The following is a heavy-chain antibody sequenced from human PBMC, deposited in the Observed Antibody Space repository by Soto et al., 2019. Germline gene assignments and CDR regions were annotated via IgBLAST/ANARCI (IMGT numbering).Heavy chain of an antibody. CDR1: GGTFSSYA. J-gene: IGHJ4*02. CDR3: ASSKHPYHRFYYDSSGYLLLDY. CDR2: IIPIFGTA. Sequence: SVKVSCKASGGTFSSYAISWVRQAPGQGLEWMGGIIPIFGTANYAQKFQGRVTITADESTSTAYMELSSLRSEDTAVYYCASSKHPYHRFYYDSSGYLLLDYWGQGTLVTVSS. D-gene: IGHD3-22*01. V-gene: IGHV1-69*13.